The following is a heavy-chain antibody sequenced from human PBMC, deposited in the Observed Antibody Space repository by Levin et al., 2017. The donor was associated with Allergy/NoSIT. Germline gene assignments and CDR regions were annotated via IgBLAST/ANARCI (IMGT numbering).Heavy chain of an antibody. D-gene: IGHD3-10*01. J-gene: IGHJ6*02. CDR1: GGSVSSGSYH. CDR2: IYYSGST. CDR3: ARAKVLWFGELLWESQNYYYYGMDG. V-gene: IGHV4-61*01. Sequence: KPSETLSLTCTVSGGSVSSGSYHWSWIRQPPGQGLVWIGYIYYSGSTNYNPSLNSRATISVDTSKNQFSLKLSSVTAADMAVYYCARAKVLWFGELLWESQNYYYYGMDGWGQGTTVTVSS.